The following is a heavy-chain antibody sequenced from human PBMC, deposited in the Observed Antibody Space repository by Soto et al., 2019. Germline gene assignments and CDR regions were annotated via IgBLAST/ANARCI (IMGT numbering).Heavy chain of an antibody. CDR2: INPSGGTT. Sequence: ASVKVSCKASGYTFTRYNVHWVRQAPGQGLEWMAIINPSGGTTYYVQKFEGRVTLTTDTSTSTVYMELSSLRSDDTDVYYCARVRGGSSEYFFDYWGQGTLVTVSS. CDR3: ARVRGGSSEYFFDY. D-gene: IGHD2-15*01. CDR1: GYTFTRYN. V-gene: IGHV1-46*01. J-gene: IGHJ4*02.